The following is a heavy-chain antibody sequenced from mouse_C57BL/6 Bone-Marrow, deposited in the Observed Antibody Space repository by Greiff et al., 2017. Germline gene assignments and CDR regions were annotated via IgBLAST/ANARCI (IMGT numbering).Heavy chain of an antibody. J-gene: IGHJ3*01. CDR1: GFTFSDYY. CDR2: ISNGGGST. D-gene: IGHD2-5*01. CDR3: ARAYYSNYAWFAY. Sequence: EVMLMESGGGLVQPGGSLKLSCAASGFTFSDYYMYWVRQTPEKRLEWVAYISNGGGSTYYPDTVKGRFTISRDNAKNTLYLQMSRLKSEDTAMYYCARAYYSNYAWFAYWGQGTLVTVSA. V-gene: IGHV5-12*01.